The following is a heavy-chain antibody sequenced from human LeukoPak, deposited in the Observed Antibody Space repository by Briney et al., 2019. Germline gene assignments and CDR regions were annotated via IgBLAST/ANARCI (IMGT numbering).Heavy chain of an antibody. CDR3: TRGGWVY. V-gene: IGHV3-23*01. Sequence: PGGSLRLSCAASGFTFSDYTMAWIRQAPGKGLEWVSTISVSGDATYYADSVKGRFTISRDDSKNTVWLQMNSLRADDTAIYFCTRGGWVYWGQGTLVTVSS. D-gene: IGHD1-26*01. CDR2: ISVSGDAT. CDR1: GFTFSDYT. J-gene: IGHJ4*02.